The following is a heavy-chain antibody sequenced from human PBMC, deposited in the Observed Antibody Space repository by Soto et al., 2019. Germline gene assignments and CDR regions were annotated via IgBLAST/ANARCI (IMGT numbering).Heavy chain of an antibody. CDR1: RFTVSRFA. CDR3: AKDREEGYSYGYAFYN. V-gene: IGHV3-23*01. Sequence: GSLRLSCAASRFTVSRFALSWVRLARGKGLEWVPDSRGSGGRIYYADSGKGGFTVSRDSSRNTLYLQMISLRAEDTAVYYCAKDREEGYSYGYAFYNWGQGTLVTVSS. CDR2: SRGSGGRI. D-gene: IGHD5-18*01. J-gene: IGHJ4*02.